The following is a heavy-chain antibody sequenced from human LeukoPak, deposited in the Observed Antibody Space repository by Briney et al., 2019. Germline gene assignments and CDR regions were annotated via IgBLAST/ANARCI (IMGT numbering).Heavy chain of an antibody. D-gene: IGHD3-22*01. V-gene: IGHV1-18*01. J-gene: IGHJ4*02. CDR3: ARDSGRYYYDSSGLY. Sequence: GASVKVSCKASGYTFTSYGISWVRQAPGQGLEWMGCISAYNGNTNYAQKLQGRVTMTTDTSTSTAYMELRSLRSHDTAVYYCARDSGRYYYDSSGLYWGQGTLVTVSS. CDR2: ISAYNGNT. CDR1: GYTFTSYG.